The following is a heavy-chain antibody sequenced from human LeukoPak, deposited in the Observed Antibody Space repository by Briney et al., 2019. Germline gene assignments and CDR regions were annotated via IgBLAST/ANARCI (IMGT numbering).Heavy chain of an antibody. V-gene: IGHV3-48*04. CDR3: ARILQGSGSYGAFDY. CDR1: GFTFSSYS. D-gene: IGHD3-10*01. CDR2: ISSSSTTV. J-gene: IGHJ4*02. Sequence: GGSLRLSRAASGFTFSSYSMNWVRQAPGKGLEWVSYISSSSTTVYADSVKGRFTISRDNAKNSLYLQMNSLRAEDTAVYYCARILQGSGSYGAFDYWGQGTLVTVSS.